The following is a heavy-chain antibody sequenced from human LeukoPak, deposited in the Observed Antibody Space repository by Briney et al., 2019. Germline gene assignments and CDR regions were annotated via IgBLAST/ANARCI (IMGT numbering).Heavy chain of an antibody. CDR3: ARGPQDILVVPAAMSGGGATYYSDY. CDR2: NNHSGRT. D-gene: IGHD2-2*01. V-gene: IGHV4-34*01. Sequence: SETLSLTCAVYGGSFSGYYWSWIRQPPAKGLECIGENNHSGRTNYNPSLKSRVTISVDTSKNQFSLMLSSVTAADTAVYYCARGPQDILVVPAAMSGGGATYYSDYWGQGTLVTVSS. J-gene: IGHJ4*02. CDR1: GGSFSGYY.